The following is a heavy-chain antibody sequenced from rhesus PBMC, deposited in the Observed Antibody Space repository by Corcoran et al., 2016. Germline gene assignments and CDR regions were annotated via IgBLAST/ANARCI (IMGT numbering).Heavy chain of an antibody. CDR3: AQRVVFTASFDY. CDR2: IYGSSGST. J-gene: IGHJ4*01. V-gene: IGHV4-76*01. Sequence: QVQLQESGPGVVKPSETLSLTCAVSGYSISSGYDWSWIRQPPGKGLEWIGYIYGSSGSTKYNPYLKNRVTISKDTSKNQFSLKLSSVTAADTAVYYCAQRVVFTASFDYWGQGVLVTVSS. D-gene: IGHD2-27*01. CDR1: GYSISSGYD.